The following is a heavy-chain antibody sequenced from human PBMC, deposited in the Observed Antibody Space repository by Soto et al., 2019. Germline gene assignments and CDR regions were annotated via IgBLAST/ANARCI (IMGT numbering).Heavy chain of an antibody. J-gene: IGHJ4*02. CDR3: GRGGSWAKVDS. CDR1: GGTLKNSA. CDR2: IIPVFGAA. Sequence: QVQLVQSGAEVKKPGSSVRVSCKASGGTLKNSAISWVGQAPGQGLEWMGGIIPVFGAALYTQKFQGRVTITADESTNSAFLDVSSLRSEATAVYYCGRGGSWAKVDSWGPGTLVTVSS. D-gene: IGHD6-13*01. V-gene: IGHV1-69*01.